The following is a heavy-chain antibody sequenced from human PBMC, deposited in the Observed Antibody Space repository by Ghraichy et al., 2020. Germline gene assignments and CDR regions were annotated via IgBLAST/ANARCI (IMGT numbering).Heavy chain of an antibody. D-gene: IGHD3-16*02. CDR2: FDPEDGET. CDR3: ATVPASQGYLDY. J-gene: IGHJ4*02. Sequence: ASVKVSCKVSGYTLTELSMHWVRQAPGKGLEWMGGFDPEDGETIYAQKFQGRVTMTEDTSTDTAYMELSSLRSEDTAVYYCATVPASQGYLDYWGQGTLVTVSS. CDR1: GYTLTELS. V-gene: IGHV1-24*01.